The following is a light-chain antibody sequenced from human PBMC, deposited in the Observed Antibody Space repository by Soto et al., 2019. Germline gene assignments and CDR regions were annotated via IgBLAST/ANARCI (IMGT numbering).Light chain of an antibody. J-gene: IGKJ1*01. Sequence: ETVLTQSPGTLSLSPGERATLSCRASQTIRSNYLAWYRQTPGQAPRLLIYGASNRATGIADRFSGSGSGTDFTLIISRLEPEDFALYDCPQYGSSPWTFGQGTKVEIK. CDR1: QTIRSNY. CDR2: GAS. CDR3: PQYGSSPWT. V-gene: IGKV3-20*01.